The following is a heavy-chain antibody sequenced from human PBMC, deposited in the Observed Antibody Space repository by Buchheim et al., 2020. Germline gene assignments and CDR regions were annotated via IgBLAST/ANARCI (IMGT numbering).Heavy chain of an antibody. CDR2: IGGSSYRT. J-gene: IGHJ4*02. D-gene: IGHD2-2*01. CDR3: AKGACSSTSCYAGGYFDN. CDR1: GFTFSSYA. Sequence: EVQLLESGGGLVQPGGSLRLSCAASGFTFSSYALNWVRQAPGKGLEWVSGIGGSSYRTYYADSVKGRITISRDISKNTLYLKMNSLRAEDTAVYYCAKGACSSTSCYAGGYFDNWGQGTL. V-gene: IGHV3-23*01.